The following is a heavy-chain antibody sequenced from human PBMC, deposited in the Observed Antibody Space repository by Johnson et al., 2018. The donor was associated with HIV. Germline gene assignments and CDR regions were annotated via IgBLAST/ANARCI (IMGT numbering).Heavy chain of an antibody. CDR2: IWYDGSNK. V-gene: IGHV3-33*08. CDR1: GFTFSSYG. Sequence: QVQLVESGGGLVQPGGSLRLSCAASGFTFSSYGMHWVRQAPGKGLEWVAVIWYDGSNKYYADSVKGRFTISRDNSKNTLYLQMNSLRAEDTAVYYCAKTRIVGANEDAFDIWGQGTMVTVSS. D-gene: IGHD1-26*01. J-gene: IGHJ3*02. CDR3: AKTRIVGANEDAFDI.